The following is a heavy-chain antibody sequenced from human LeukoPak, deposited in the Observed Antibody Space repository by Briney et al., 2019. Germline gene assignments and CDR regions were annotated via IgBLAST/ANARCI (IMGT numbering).Heavy chain of an antibody. J-gene: IGHJ4*02. D-gene: IGHD3-10*01. CDR1: GYTFTSYA. Sequence: ASVKVSCKASGYTFTSYAMHWVRQAPGQRLEWMGWSNAGNGNTKYSQEFQGRVTITRDTSASIAYMELSSLRSEDTAVYYCARARITMVRGVIITQYYFDYWGQGTLVTVSS. CDR2: SNAGNGNT. CDR3: ARARITMVRGVIITQYYFDY. V-gene: IGHV1-3*02.